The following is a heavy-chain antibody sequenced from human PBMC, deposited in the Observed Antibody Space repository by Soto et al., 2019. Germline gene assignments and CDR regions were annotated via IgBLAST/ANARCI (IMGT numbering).Heavy chain of an antibody. CDR2: IYWDDDK. V-gene: IGHV2-5*02. Sequence: SGPTLVKPTQTLTLTCTFSGFSLSTSGVGVGWIRQPPGKALEWLALIYWDDDKRYSPSLKSRLTITKDTSKNQVVLTMTNMDPVDTATYYCAHINSWVVVAADNWFDPWGQGTLVTVSS. CDR3: AHINSWVVVAADNWFDP. D-gene: IGHD2-15*01. J-gene: IGHJ5*02. CDR1: GFSLSTSGVG.